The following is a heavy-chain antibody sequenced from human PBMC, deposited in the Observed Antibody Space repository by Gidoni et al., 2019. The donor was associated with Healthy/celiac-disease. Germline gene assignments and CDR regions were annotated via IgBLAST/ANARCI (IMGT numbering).Heavy chain of an antibody. CDR2: INHSGST. CDR1: GGYSSGYY. J-gene: IGHJ4*02. Sequence: QVQLQQWGEGLLKPSENLSLTCAVYGGYSSGYYCGWIRQPPGKGLEWIGAINHSGSTNYNPSLKSRVTISVDTSKNQFSLNLSSVTAADTAVYYCARGLAAAGPHYFDYWGQGTLVTVSS. V-gene: IGHV4-34*01. CDR3: ARGLAAAGPHYFDY. D-gene: IGHD6-13*01.